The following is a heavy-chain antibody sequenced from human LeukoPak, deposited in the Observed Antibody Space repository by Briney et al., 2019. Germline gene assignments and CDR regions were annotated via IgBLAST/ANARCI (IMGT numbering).Heavy chain of an antibody. CDR1: GITFSRFW. J-gene: IGHJ4*02. V-gene: IGHV3-7*03. CDR3: AKTPGGYYDILTGYYPFDY. Sequence: GGSLRLSCAASGITFSRFWMSWVRQAPGKGLQWVANINQDGSEKHYVDSVKGRFTISRDNAENSLYLQMNSLRAEDTAVYYCAKTPGGYYDILTGYYPFDYWGQGTLVTVSS. D-gene: IGHD3-9*01. CDR2: INQDGSEK.